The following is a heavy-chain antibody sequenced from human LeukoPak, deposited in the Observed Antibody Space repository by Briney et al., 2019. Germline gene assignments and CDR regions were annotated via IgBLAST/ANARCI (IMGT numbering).Heavy chain of an antibody. Sequence: GASVKVSCMASRYSFTSYYINWVRQATGQGLEWMGWMKPNSSHTGYAQRFQGRVTMTRNTSISTAYMELSSLRSEDTAVYYCAGGDSADWFYPWGQGTLVTVSS. J-gene: IGHJ5*02. CDR1: RYSFTSYY. CDR2: MKPNSSHT. D-gene: IGHD2-15*01. V-gene: IGHV1-8*01. CDR3: AGGDSADWFYP.